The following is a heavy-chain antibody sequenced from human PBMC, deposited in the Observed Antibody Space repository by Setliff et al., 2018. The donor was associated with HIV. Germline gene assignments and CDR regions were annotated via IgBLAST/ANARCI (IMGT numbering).Heavy chain of an antibody. V-gene: IGHV1-2*02. CDR3: ATIRAYYYDSSGQEYFQH. D-gene: IGHD3-22*01. J-gene: IGHJ1*01. CDR1: AYSFTDYF. Sequence: GASVKVSCKASAYSFTDYFIHWVRQAPGQGLEWMGWISPNNGDTNIPQRFRGRVTMTRDTSINTAYMELSGLRSEDTAMYYCATIRAYYYDSSGQEYFQHWGHGSLVTVSS. CDR2: ISPNNGDT.